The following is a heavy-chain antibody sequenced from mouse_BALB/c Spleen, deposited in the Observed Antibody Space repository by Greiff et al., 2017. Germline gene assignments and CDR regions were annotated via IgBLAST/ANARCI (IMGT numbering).Heavy chain of an antibody. Sequence: QVQLQQSGPELVKPGASVKISCKASGYAFSSSWMNWVKQRPGQGLEWIGRIYPGDGDTNYNGKFKGKATLTADKSSSTAYMQLSSLTSVDSAVYFCARWGYYGSSYAIDYWGQGTSVTVSS. CDR2: IYPGDGDT. CDR1: GYAFSSSW. J-gene: IGHJ4*01. D-gene: IGHD1-1*01. CDR3: ARWGYYGSSYAIDY. V-gene: IGHV1-82*01.